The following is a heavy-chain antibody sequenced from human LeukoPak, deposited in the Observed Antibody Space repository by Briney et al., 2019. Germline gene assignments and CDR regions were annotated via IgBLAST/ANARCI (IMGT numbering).Heavy chain of an antibody. CDR2: VYHTGVT. V-gene: IGHV4-38-2*02. Sequence: KASETLSLTCAVSGFSMTSGCYWVWFRQPPGKGLEWIGSVYHTGVTFYSPSLTSRVTISVDTSKNQFSLKLTSVTAADTAVYYCAKEDYGDFTNEPDYWGXXTLVTVSS. D-gene: IGHD4-17*01. J-gene: IGHJ4*02. CDR1: GFSMTSGCY. CDR3: AKEDYGDFTNEPDY.